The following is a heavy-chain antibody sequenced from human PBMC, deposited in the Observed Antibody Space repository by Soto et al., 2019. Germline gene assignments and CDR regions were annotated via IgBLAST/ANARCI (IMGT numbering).Heavy chain of an antibody. CDR1: GFSLNTRAVG. Sequence: QITLNESGPALVKPTQPLTLTCTFSGFSLNTRAVGVGWIRQPPGKALEWLGVVYWDDDKAYSPSLKSRLTLTKATPQNQVVLRVTKMDPVDSATYDRARCRGGVASFWGQGTLVTVSS. CDR2: VYWDDDK. CDR3: ARCRGGVASF. J-gene: IGHJ4*02. D-gene: IGHD3-16*01. V-gene: IGHV2-5*02.